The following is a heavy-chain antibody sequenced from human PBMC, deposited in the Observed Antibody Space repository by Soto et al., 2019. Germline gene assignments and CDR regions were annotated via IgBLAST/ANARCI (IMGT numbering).Heavy chain of an antibody. CDR2: ISYDGSNK. CDR3: AREVILTGYRYGNLDH. Sequence: SLRLSCGASGFTFSHYAMRWVRQAPGKGLEWVAVISYDGSNKYYADSVKGRFAISRDNSKNTLYVQLNSLRAEDTAVYYCAREVILTGYRYGNLDHWGQGTLVTVS. D-gene: IGHD3-9*01. J-gene: IGHJ4*02. CDR1: GFTFSHYA. V-gene: IGHV3-30*09.